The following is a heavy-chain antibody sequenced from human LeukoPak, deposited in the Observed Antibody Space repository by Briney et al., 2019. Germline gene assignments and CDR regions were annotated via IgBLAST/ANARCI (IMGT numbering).Heavy chain of an antibody. D-gene: IGHD3-16*02. CDR3: ARAGYDYVWGSYRASFDY. CDR1: GGSFTYYY. J-gene: IGHJ4*02. V-gene: IGHV4-34*01. CDR2: IDHSGST. Sequence: SETLSLTCAVYGGSFTYYYWIWIRQSPGKGLEWIGEIDHSGSTNYNPSLKSRITISLDTSKNQFSLNLNSVTAADTAVYYCARAGYDYVWGSYRASFDYWGQGTLVTVSS.